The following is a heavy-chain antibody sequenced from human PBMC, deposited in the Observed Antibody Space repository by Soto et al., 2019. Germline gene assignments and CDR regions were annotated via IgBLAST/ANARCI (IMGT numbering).Heavy chain of an antibody. Sequence: GGSLRLSCAASGFTFSSYAMHWVRQAPGKGLEWVAVISYDGSNKYYADSVKGRFTISRDNSKNTLYLQMNSLRAEDTAVYYCARDSCGGDCYSAHYYYYYGMDVWGQGTTVTVSS. CDR1: GFTFSSYA. V-gene: IGHV3-30-3*01. J-gene: IGHJ6*02. D-gene: IGHD2-21*02. CDR3: ARDSCGGDCYSAHYYYYYGMDV. CDR2: ISYDGSNK.